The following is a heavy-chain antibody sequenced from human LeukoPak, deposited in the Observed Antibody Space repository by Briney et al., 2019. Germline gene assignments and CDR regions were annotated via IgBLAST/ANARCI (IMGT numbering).Heavy chain of an antibody. Sequence: GGSLRLSCAASGFTFSSYAMSWVRQAPGKGLEWVSAISGSGGSTYYADSVKGRFTISRDNSKNTLYLQMNSLRAEDTAVYYCAKVKVVVVVASRAPFDYWGQGTLVTVSS. J-gene: IGHJ4*02. V-gene: IGHV3-23*01. CDR3: AKVKVVVVVASRAPFDY. D-gene: IGHD2-2*01. CDR1: GFTFSSYA. CDR2: ISGSGGST.